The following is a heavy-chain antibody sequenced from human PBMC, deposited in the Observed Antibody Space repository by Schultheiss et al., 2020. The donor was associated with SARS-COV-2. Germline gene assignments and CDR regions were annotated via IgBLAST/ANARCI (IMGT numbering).Heavy chain of an antibody. CDR2: IYYSGST. D-gene: IGHD3-22*01. Sequence: SETLSLTCTVSGGSISSYYWSWIRQPPGKGLEWIGYIYYSGSTNYNPSLKSRVTISVDTSKNQFSLRLSSVTAADTAVYYCARGRYDSSARYFDLWGRGTLVTVSS. CDR1: GGSISSYY. J-gene: IGHJ2*01. V-gene: IGHV4-59*08. CDR3: ARGRYDSSARYFDL.